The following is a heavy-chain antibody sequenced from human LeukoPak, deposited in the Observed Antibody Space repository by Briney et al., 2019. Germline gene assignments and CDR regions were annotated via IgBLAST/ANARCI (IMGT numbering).Heavy chain of an antibody. D-gene: IGHD2-21*01. CDR2: ISSSSSYI. J-gene: IGHJ5*02. CDR3: ARDLSCGGDCYPPGPHDWFDP. CDR1: GFTFSSYS. Sequence: GGSLRLSCAASGFTFSSYSMNWVRQAPGKGLEWVSSISSSSSYIYYADSVKGRFTISRDNAKNSLYLQMSSLRAEDTAVYYCARDLSCGGDCYPPGPHDWFDPWGQGTLVTVSS. V-gene: IGHV3-21*01.